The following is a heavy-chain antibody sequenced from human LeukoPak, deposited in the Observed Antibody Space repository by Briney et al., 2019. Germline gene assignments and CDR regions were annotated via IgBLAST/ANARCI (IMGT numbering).Heavy chain of an antibody. CDR2: IIPIFGTA. J-gene: IGHJ4*02. D-gene: IGHD6-19*01. V-gene: IGHV1-69*05. CDR1: GGTFSSYA. Sequence: SVKVSCRASGGTFSSYAIGWVRQAPGQGLEWMGRIIPIFGTANYAQKFQGRVTITTDESTSTAYMELSSLRSEDTAVYYCARISSGWYFDYWGQGTLVTVSS. CDR3: ARISSGWYFDY.